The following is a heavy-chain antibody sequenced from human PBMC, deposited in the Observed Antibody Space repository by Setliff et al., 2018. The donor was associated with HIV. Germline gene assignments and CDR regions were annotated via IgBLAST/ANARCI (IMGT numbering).Heavy chain of an antibody. V-gene: IGHV4-39*01. CDR1: GGSISSSSYY. Sequence: SETLSLTCTVSGGSISSSSYYWGWIRQPPGKGLEWLGSIYHSGSTYYNPSLKSRVIMAVDMSKNQFSLNLRSVTAADTAVYYCARHGRDVLRNFDWLHWFDPWGQGTLVTVSS. CDR3: ARHGRDVLRNFDWLHWFDP. J-gene: IGHJ5*02. CDR2: IYHSGST. D-gene: IGHD3-9*01.